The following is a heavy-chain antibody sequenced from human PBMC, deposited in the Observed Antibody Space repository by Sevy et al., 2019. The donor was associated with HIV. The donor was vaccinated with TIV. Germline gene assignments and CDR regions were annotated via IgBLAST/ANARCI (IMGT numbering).Heavy chain of an antibody. CDR1: GGSFNTYQ. J-gene: IGHJ5*02. D-gene: IGHD3-16*02. V-gene: IGHV4-34*01. Sequence: SETLSLTCAVYGGSFNTYQWSWIRQPPGKGLEWIGEINHSGATNHSPSLKSRVTISADKSNNQFSLRLSPVTAADTAVYYCAKSYDYLWGSYRQGWFDPWGQGTLVTVSS. CDR2: INHSGAT. CDR3: AKSYDYLWGSYRQGWFDP.